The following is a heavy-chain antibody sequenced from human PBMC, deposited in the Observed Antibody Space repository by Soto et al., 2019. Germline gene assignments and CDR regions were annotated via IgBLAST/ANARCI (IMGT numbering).Heavy chain of an antibody. CDR1: GGTFSSYA. CDR3: ARESGNYRTYYYYGMDV. Sequence: SVKVSCKASGGTFSSYAISWVRQAPGQGLEWMGGIIPIFGTANYAQKFQGRVTITADKSTSTAYMELSSLRSEDTAVYYCARESGNYRTYYYYGMDVWGQGTTVTVS. D-gene: IGHD3-10*01. CDR2: IIPIFGTA. V-gene: IGHV1-69*06. J-gene: IGHJ6*02.